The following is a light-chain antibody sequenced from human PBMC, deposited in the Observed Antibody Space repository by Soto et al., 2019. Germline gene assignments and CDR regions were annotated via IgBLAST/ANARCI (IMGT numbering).Light chain of an antibody. CDR1: QSVLYSSNNKKQ. J-gene: IGKJ4*01. Sequence: DIVMTQSPDSLAVSLGERATINCKSSQSVLYSSNNKKQLAWYKQKPGQPPKLIIYWASTLESGVPDRFSGSGSGTDFIRTISSLQDEDVAVYYGQQYYSPPLTFGGGTKVDI. V-gene: IGKV4-1*01. CDR2: WAS. CDR3: QQYYSPPLT.